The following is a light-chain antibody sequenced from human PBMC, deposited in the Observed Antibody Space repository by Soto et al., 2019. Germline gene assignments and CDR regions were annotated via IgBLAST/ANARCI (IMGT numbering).Light chain of an antibody. V-gene: IGLV2-8*01. J-gene: IGLJ1*01. CDR3: SSYTGNSYV. CDR2: EVT. Sequence: QSGLTQPPSASGSPGQSVTISCTGSSSDVGRYNFVSWYQQHPGKAPKLIISEVTKRPSGVPDRFSGSRFGNTASLTVSGLQAEDEADYYCSSYTGNSYVFGTGTKLTVL. CDR1: SSDVGRYNF.